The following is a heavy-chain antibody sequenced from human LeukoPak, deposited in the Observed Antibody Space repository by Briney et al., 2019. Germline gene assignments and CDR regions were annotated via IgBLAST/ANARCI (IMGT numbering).Heavy chain of an antibody. CDR1: GGSISSYY. J-gene: IGHJ4*02. CDR2: IYYSGST. V-gene: IGHV4-59*01. Sequence: SETLSLTCTVSGGSISSYYWSWIRQPPGKGLEWIGYIYYSGSTNYNPSLKSRVTISVDTSKNQFSLKLSSVTAADTAVCYCAREYYYDSSGCFDYWGQGTLVTVSS. D-gene: IGHD3-22*01. CDR3: AREYYYDSSGCFDY.